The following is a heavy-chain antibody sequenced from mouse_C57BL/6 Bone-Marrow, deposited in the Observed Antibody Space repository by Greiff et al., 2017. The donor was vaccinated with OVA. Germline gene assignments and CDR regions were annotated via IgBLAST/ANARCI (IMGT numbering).Heavy chain of an antibody. Sequence: QVQLQQPGTELVKPGASVKLSCKASGYTFTSYWMHWVKQRPGQGLEWIGNINPSNGGTNYNEKFKSKATLTVDKSSSTAYMQLSSLTSEESAVYYGAKGGIYYGNRWFAYWGKGTLVTVSA. CDR3: AKGGIYYGNRWFAY. CDR1: GYTFTSYW. D-gene: IGHD2-1*01. J-gene: IGHJ3*01. CDR2: INPSNGGT. V-gene: IGHV1-53*01.